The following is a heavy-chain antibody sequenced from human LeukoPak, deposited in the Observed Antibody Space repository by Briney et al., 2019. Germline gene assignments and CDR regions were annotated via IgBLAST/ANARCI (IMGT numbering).Heavy chain of an antibody. CDR3: AKGTPRRGYCSGGSCYRNWFDP. V-gene: IGHV3-30*18. CDR1: GFTFSSYG. D-gene: IGHD2-15*01. J-gene: IGHJ5*02. Sequence: PGRSLRLSCAASGFTFSSYGMHWVRQAPGKGLEWVAVISYDRSNKYYADSVKGRFTISRDNSKNTLYLQMNSLRAEDTAVYYCAKGTPRRGYCSGGSCYRNWFDPWGQGTLVTVSS. CDR2: ISYDRSNK.